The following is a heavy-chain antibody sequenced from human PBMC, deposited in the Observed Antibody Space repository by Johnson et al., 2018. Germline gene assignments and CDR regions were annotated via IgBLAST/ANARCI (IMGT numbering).Heavy chain of an antibody. CDR1: GGTFSSYA. V-gene: IGHV1-69*01. Sequence: QVQLVQSGAEVKKPGSSVKVSCKASGGTFSSYAISWVRQAPGQGLEWMGGIIPLFGTAKYAQKFQGRITVTADESTSTAYMELSSLRSEEAAVYYGAKYYSLGDMGAFDYWGQGTLVTVSS. J-gene: IGHJ4*02. D-gene: IGHD3-16*01. CDR2: IIPLFGTA. CDR3: AKYYSLGDMGAFDY.